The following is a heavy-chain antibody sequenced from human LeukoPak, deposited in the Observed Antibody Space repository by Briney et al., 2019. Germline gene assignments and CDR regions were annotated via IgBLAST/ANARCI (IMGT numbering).Heavy chain of an antibody. CDR3: ARLAAGTNGMDV. Sequence: GESLKISCKASGYSFTTYWISWVRQMPGKGLEWMGRIDPSDSYTNYSPSFQGHVTISADKSISTAYLQWSSLKASDTAMYYCARLAAGTNGMDVWGQGTTVTVSS. CDR2: IDPSDSYT. V-gene: IGHV5-10-1*01. D-gene: IGHD6-13*01. CDR1: GYSFTTYW. J-gene: IGHJ6*02.